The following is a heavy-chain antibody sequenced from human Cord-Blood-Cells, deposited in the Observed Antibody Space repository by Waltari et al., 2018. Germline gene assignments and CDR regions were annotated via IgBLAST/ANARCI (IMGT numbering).Heavy chain of an antibody. D-gene: IGHD6-6*01. CDR1: GYTFTADS. Sequence: QVQLVQFGAEVTKPGDSVKVSCKASGYTFTADSLHWQPQAPGQGLEWMGWINPNSGGTNYAQKFQGRVTMTRDTSISTAYMELSRLRSDDTAVYYCARVSHSSSSWFDPWGQGTLVTVSS. J-gene: IGHJ5*02. V-gene: IGHV1-2*02. CDR2: INPNSGGT. CDR3: ARVSHSSSSWFDP.